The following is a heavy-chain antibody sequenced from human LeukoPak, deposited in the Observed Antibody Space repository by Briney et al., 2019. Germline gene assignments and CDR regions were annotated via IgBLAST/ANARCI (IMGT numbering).Heavy chain of an antibody. Sequence: GGSLRLSCAASGFTFSSYWMHWVRQAPGKGLVWVSRINSDGGSTSYADSVKGRFTISRDNAKNTLYLQMNSLRAEDTAVYYCARGSGYDSFVDYWGQGTLVTVSS. CDR1: GFTFSSYW. CDR3: ARGSGYDSFVDY. V-gene: IGHV3-74*01. J-gene: IGHJ4*02. D-gene: IGHD5-12*01. CDR2: INSDGGST.